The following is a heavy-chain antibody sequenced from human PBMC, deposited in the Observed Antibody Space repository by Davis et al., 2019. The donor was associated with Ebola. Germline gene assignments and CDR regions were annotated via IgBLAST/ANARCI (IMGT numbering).Heavy chain of an antibody. V-gene: IGHV4-39*07. CDR3: ARGKQLVLYYYYGMDV. Sequence: MPSETLSLTCTASGGSISSSSYYWSWIRQPPGKGLEWIGEINHSGSTNYNPSLKSRVTISVDTSKNQFSLKLSSVTAADTAVYYCARGKQLVLYYYYGMDVWVQGTTVTVSS. D-gene: IGHD6-6*01. CDR1: GGSISSSSYY. CDR2: INHSGST. J-gene: IGHJ6*02.